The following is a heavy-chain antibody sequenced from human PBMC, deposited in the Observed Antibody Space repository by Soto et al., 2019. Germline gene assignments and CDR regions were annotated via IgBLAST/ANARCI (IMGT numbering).Heavy chain of an antibody. CDR1: GYTFTSYG. V-gene: IGHV1-18*01. J-gene: IGHJ4*02. CDR2: ISAYNGNT. D-gene: IGHD4-17*01. CDR3: AREPNDYGDSLDY. Sequence: QVQLVQSGAEVKKPGASVKVSCKASGYTFTSYGISWVRQAPGQGLAWMGWISAYNGNTNYAQKRQGRVTMTTDTSTSTAYRELRSLRSDDPAVYYCAREPNDYGDSLDYWGQGTLVTVSS.